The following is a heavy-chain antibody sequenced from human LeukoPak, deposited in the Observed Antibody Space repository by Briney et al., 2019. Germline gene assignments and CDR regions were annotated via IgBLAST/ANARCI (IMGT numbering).Heavy chain of an antibody. CDR3: ARDLWGSGSYYNVPLGY. Sequence: SETLSLTCAVSGYSISSGYYWGWIRQPPGKGLEWIGSIYYSGSIYYNPSLKSRVTISVDTSKNQFSLKLSSVTAADTAIYYCARDLWGSGSYYNVPLGYWGQGTLVTVSS. J-gene: IGHJ4*02. D-gene: IGHD3-10*01. CDR1: GYSISSGYY. V-gene: IGHV4-38-2*02. CDR2: IYYSGSI.